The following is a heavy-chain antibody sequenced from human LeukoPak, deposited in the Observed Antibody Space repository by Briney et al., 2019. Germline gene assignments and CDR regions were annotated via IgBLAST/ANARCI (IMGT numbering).Heavy chain of an antibody. CDR1: GGPISSYY. Sequence: SETLSLTCTVSGGPISSYYWGWIRQPPGKGLEWIGNIYYSGSTYYNPSLKSRVTISVDTSKNQFSLKLSSVTAADTAVYYCARSRISSFDYWGQGTLVTVSS. J-gene: IGHJ4*02. CDR2: IYYSGST. CDR3: ARSRISSFDY. V-gene: IGHV4-39*01. D-gene: IGHD3-3*02.